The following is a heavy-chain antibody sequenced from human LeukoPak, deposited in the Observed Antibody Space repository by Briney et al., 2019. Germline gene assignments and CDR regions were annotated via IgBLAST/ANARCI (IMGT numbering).Heavy chain of an antibody. J-gene: IGHJ3*02. CDR3: ARDYSHDYVWGSYRLARLDAFDI. CDR2: ISAYNGNT. CDR1: GYTFTSYG. V-gene: IGHV1-18*01. D-gene: IGHD3-16*02. Sequence: ASVKVSCKASGYTFTSYGISWVRQASGQGLEWMGWISAYNGNTNYAQKLQGRVTMTTDTSTSTAYMELRSLRSDDTAVYYCARDYSHDYVWGSYRLARLDAFDIWGQGTMVTVSS.